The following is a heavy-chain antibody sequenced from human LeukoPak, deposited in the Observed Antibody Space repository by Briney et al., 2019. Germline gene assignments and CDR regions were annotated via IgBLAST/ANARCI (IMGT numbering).Heavy chain of an antibody. Sequence: GGSLRLSCAASGLTFSNYAMGWVRQAPGKGLQWVSTISASGGRTYYADSVKGRFSISRDNAKNSLYLQMNSLRDEDTAVYYCARSGYGSRWYFFDHWGQGTLVTVSS. CDR2: ISASGGRT. CDR1: GLTFSNYA. CDR3: ARSGYGSRWYFFDH. V-gene: IGHV3-23*01. J-gene: IGHJ4*02. D-gene: IGHD6-13*01.